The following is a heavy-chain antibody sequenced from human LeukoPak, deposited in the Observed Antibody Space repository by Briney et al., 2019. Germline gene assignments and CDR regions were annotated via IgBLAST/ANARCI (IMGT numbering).Heavy chain of an antibody. D-gene: IGHD1-1*01. V-gene: IGHV3-30*18. CDR3: AKDDPGTYYYYGMDV. CDR1: GFTFSSYG. J-gene: IGHJ6*02. CDR2: ISYDGSNK. Sequence: PGGSLRLSCAASGFTFSSYGMHWVRQAPGKGLEWVAVISYDGSNKYYADSVKGRFTISRDNSKNTLYLQMNSPRAEDTAVYYCAKDDPGTYYYYGMDVWGQGTTVTVSS.